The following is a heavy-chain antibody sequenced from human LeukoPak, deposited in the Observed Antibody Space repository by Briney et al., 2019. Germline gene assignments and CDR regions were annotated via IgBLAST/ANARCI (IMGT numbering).Heavy chain of an antibody. CDR1: GFTFSDYY. Sequence: GGSLRLSCAASGFTFSDYYMSWIRQAPGKGLEWVSYIRSRDTTIYYADSVKGRFTISRDNAKNTLSLQMNSLTDDDTALYYCTGGFGHNWSPFENWGQGTLVTVSS. CDR3: TGGFGHNWSPFEN. D-gene: IGHD1-1*01. V-gene: IGHV3-11*04. J-gene: IGHJ4*02. CDR2: IRSRDTTI.